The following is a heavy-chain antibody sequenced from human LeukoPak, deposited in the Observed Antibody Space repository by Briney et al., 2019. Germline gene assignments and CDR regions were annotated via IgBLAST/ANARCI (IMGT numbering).Heavy chain of an antibody. Sequence: GGSLGLSCAASGFAFVDYAMNWVRQAPGKGLEWVSAISGDGSRTYYIDSVKGRFTISRDTSKNTLYLHLNSLRAEDTAVYYCVREDVDTSFDCWGHGTLVTVSS. J-gene: IGHJ4*01. V-gene: IGHV3-23*01. D-gene: IGHD5-18*01. CDR2: ISGDGSRT. CDR1: GFAFVDYA. CDR3: VREDVDTSFDC.